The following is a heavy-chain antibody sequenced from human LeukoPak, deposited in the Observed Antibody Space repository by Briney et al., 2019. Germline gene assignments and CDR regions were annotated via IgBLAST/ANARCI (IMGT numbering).Heavy chain of an antibody. CDR1: GYTFTSYD. Sequence: GASVKVSCKASGYTFTSYDINWVRQATGQGLEWMGWMNPNSGKKGYAQKFQGRVTMTRNTSISTAYMEVSSLGSEDTAVYYCARGASLRAVVVGATSSPPMPYDFWGQGTLVTVSS. CDR3: ARGASLRAVVVGATSSPPMPYDF. D-gene: IGHD2-15*01. CDR2: MNPNSGKK. J-gene: IGHJ4*02. V-gene: IGHV1-8*01.